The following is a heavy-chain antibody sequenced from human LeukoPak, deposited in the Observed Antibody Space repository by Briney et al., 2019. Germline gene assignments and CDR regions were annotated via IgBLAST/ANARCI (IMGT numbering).Heavy chain of an antibody. V-gene: IGHV4-59*12. Sequence: PSETLSLTCTVSGGSISPFYWNWIRQPPGKGLEWIGYIYYTGGTSYSPSLNSRATISVDTSKNQISLKLNSVTAADTAVYYCANIGYSGYDWDYWGQGTLVTVSS. CDR1: GGSISPFY. J-gene: IGHJ4*02. D-gene: IGHD5-12*01. CDR2: IYYTGGT. CDR3: ANIGYSGYDWDY.